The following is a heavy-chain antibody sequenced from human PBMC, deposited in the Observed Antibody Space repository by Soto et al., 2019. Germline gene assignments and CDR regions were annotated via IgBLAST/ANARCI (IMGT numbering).Heavy chain of an antibody. J-gene: IGHJ5*02. D-gene: IGHD6-13*01. CDR3: ARRLQLVRGGNWFDP. V-gene: IGHV4-31*03. CDR1: GGSIRSGGFY. CDR2: IYYSGST. Sequence: PXETLFLNFPVSGGSIRSGGFYWSWVRQHPGKGLEWIGYIYYSGSTYYNPSLKSRVTISVDTSKNQFSLKLSSVTAADTAVYYCARRLQLVRGGNWFDPWGQGTLVTVSS.